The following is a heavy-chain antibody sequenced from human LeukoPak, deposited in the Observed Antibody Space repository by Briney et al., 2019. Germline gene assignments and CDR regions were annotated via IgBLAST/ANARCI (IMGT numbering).Heavy chain of an antibody. J-gene: IGHJ4*02. CDR1: GFTFSSYE. CDR3: ARRSWIQLWYGYDY. CDR2: ISSSGSTI. Sequence: PGGSLRLSCAASGFTFSSYEMNWVRQAPGRGLEWVSYISSSGSTIYYADSVKGRFTISRDNAKNSLYLQMNSLRAGDTAVYYCARRSWIQLWYGYDYWGQGTLVTVSS. D-gene: IGHD5-18*01. V-gene: IGHV3-48*03.